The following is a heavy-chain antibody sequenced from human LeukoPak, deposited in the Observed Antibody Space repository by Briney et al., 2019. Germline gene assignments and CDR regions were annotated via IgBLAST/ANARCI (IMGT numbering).Heavy chain of an antibody. CDR1: GYTFTSYG. CDR2: ISAYNGNT. Sequence: GASVKVSCKASGYTFTSYGISWVRQAPGQGLEWVGWISAYNGNTNYAQKLQGRVTMTTDTSTSTAYMELRSLRSDDTAVYYCARALVGATSRQLLYWQHAQYYYYGMDVWGQGTTVTVSS. V-gene: IGHV1-18*01. CDR3: ARALVGATSRQLLYWQHAQYYYYGMDV. D-gene: IGHD1-26*01. J-gene: IGHJ6*02.